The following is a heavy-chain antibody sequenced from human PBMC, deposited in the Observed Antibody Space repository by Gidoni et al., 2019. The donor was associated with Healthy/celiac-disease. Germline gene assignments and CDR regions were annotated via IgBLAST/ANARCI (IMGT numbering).Heavy chain of an antibody. D-gene: IGHD3-10*01. CDR2: IYYSGST. Sequence: QLQLQESGPGLVKPSETLSLTCTVTGGSISSSSDYWGWIRQPPGKGLEWIGSIYYSGSTYYNPSLQSRVTLSVDTSKNQFSLKLSSVTAADPAVYYCASGKRGFGELRTHYGMDVWGQGTTVTVSS. CDR1: GGSISSSSDY. CDR3: ASGKRGFGELRTHYGMDV. V-gene: IGHV4-39*01. J-gene: IGHJ6*02.